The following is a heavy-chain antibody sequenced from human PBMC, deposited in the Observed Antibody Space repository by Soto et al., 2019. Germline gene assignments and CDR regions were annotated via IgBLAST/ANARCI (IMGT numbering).Heavy chain of an antibody. J-gene: IGHJ4*02. D-gene: IGHD3-22*01. CDR2: ISSSGSTI. CDR1: GFTFSSYE. CDR3: ARVSPYYYDSSGYYYVASGGFDY. V-gene: IGHV3-48*03. Sequence: GGSLRLSCAASGFTFSSYEMNWVRQAPGKGLEWVSYISSSGSTIYYADSVKGRFTISRDNAKNSLYLQMNSLRAEDTAVYYCARVSPYYYDSSGYYYVASGGFDYWGQGTLVTVS.